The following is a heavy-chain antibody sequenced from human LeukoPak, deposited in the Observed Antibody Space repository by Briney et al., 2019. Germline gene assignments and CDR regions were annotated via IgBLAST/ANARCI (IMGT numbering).Heavy chain of an antibody. Sequence: SETLSLTCTVSGYSISSGYYWSWIRQPPGKGPEWIGYIHYSGSTKYKSSLKSRVTISVDTSKNQFSLKLNSVTAADTAVYYCARGKEVITMLRGLKPGYYFDYWGQGTLVTVSS. D-gene: IGHD3-10*01. CDR2: IHYSGST. J-gene: IGHJ4*02. CDR3: ARGKEVITMLRGLKPGYYFDY. CDR1: GYSISSGYY. V-gene: IGHV4-61*01.